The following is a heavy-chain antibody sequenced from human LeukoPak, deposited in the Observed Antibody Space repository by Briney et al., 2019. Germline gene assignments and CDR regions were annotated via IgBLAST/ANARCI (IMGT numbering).Heavy chain of an antibody. Sequence: SVKVSCKASGGTFSSYAISWVRQAPGQGLEWMGGIIPIFGTANYAQKFQGRVTITADKSTSTAYMELSSLRSEDTAVYYCARGIAAAGPLYYYYGMDVWGKGTTVTVSS. V-gene: IGHV1-69*06. CDR1: GGTFSSYA. CDR2: IIPIFGTA. CDR3: ARGIAAAGPLYYYYGMDV. J-gene: IGHJ6*04. D-gene: IGHD6-13*01.